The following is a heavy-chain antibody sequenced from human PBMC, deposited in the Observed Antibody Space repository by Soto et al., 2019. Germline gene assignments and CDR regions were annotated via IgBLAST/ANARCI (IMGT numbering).Heavy chain of an antibody. CDR2: IYYSGST. J-gene: IGHJ4*02. CDR3: VRQGSSALVVVGASDSYFDY. Sequence: QLQLQESGPGLVKPSETLSLTCTVSGGSISSGNYYWGWIRQSPGKGLEWIGSIYYSGSTYYNPSLKSRVTISVDTTENLFFLKWGSVTAADTAVYYWVRQGSSALVVVGASDSYFDYWGQGTLVTVSS. V-gene: IGHV4-39*01. D-gene: IGHD2-15*01. CDR1: GGSISSGNYY.